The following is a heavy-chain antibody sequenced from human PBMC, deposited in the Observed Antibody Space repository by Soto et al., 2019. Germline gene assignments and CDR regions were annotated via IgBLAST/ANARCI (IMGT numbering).Heavy chain of an antibody. D-gene: IGHD5-12*01. Sequence: EVQLLESGGGSVQPGGSLRLSCAASGFSFSGYAMAWVRQAPGKGLEWVSGISGSGATTYYADSVKGRCTISRDNSKNTLSLQVNRLSAEDTAVYYCAKAGGGYTKWHFYSWGHGSLVTVSS. CDR2: ISGSGATT. CDR1: GFSFSGYA. CDR3: AKAGGGYTKWHFYS. J-gene: IGHJ4*01. V-gene: IGHV3-23*01.